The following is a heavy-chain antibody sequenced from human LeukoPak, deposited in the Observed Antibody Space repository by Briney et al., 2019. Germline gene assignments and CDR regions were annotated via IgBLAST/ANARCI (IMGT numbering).Heavy chain of an antibody. CDR3: AKAPVTTCSGAYCYPFDY. D-gene: IGHD2-15*01. CDR1: GFTMSSYA. V-gene: IGHV3-23*01. J-gene: IGHJ4*02. Sequence: GGSLRLSCAASGFTMSSYAMSWVRQGPGKGLEWVSAISVSGNTYHADSVKGRFTISRDSYKNTLYLQMNSLRAEDAAVYYCAKAPVTTCSGAYCYPFDYWGQGTLVTVSS. CDR2: ISVSGNT.